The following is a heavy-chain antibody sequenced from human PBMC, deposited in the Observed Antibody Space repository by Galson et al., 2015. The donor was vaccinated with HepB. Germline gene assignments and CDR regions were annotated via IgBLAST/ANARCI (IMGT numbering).Heavy chain of an antibody. CDR1: GGTFSSYA. Sequence: SVKVSCKASGGTFSSYAISWVRQAPGQGLEWMGRIIPILGIANYAQKFQGRVTITADKSTSTAYMELSSLRSEDTAVYYCAREWERYCSGGSCYFEVALGYYFDYWGQGTLVTVSS. D-gene: IGHD2-15*01. V-gene: IGHV1-69*04. CDR3: AREWERYCSGGSCYFEVALGYYFDY. J-gene: IGHJ4*02. CDR2: IIPILGIA.